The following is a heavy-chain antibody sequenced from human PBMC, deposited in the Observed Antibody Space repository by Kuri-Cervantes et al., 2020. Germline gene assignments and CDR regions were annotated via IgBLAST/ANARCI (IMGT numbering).Heavy chain of an antibody. CDR1: GFTFSSYG. J-gene: IGHJ4*02. D-gene: IGHD6-19*01. V-gene: IGHV3-30*03. Sequence: PGGSLRLSCEASGFTFSSYGMHWVRQAPGKGLEWVAVISYDGSNKYYADSVKGRFTISRDNSKNTLYLQMDSLRADDTAVYYCAVAVAGTYWGQGTLVTVSS. CDR3: AVAVAGTY. CDR2: ISYDGSNK.